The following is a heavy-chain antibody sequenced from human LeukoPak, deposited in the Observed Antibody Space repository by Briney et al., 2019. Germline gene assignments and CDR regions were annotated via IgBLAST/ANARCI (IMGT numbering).Heavy chain of an antibody. CDR1: GFTFDDYG. Sequence: GGSLRLSCAASGFTFDDYGMHWVRQAPGKGLEWVSLISGDGGSTYYADSVKGRFTISRDNSKNSLYLQMNSLRTEDTALYYCAKDTDSSGWYGRDYWGQGTLVTVSS. D-gene: IGHD6-19*01. J-gene: IGHJ4*02. CDR3: AKDTDSSGWYGRDY. V-gene: IGHV3-43*02. CDR2: ISGDGGST.